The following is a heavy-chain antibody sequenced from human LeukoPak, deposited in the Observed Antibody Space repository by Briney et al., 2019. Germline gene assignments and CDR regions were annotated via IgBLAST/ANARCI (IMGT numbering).Heavy chain of an antibody. CDR1: GGSISSYY. CDR3: ARDQVNEGWFDP. CDR2: IYYSGST. V-gene: IGHV4-59*01. Sequence: PSETPSLTCTVSGGSISSYYWSWIRQPPGKGLEWIEYIYYSGSTNYNPSLKSRVTISVDTSKNQFSLKLSSVTAADTAVYYCARDQVNEGWFDPWGQGTLVTVSS. D-gene: IGHD1-1*01. J-gene: IGHJ5*02.